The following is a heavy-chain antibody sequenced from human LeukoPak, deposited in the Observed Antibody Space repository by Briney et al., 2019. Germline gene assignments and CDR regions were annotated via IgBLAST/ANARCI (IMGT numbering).Heavy chain of an antibody. CDR2: IRPDANDG. CDR1: GFTFCQYW. J-gene: IGHJ4*02. V-gene: IGHV3-7*01. D-gene: IGHD7-27*01. CDR3: ARADWGSIDY. Sequence: GESLRLSCAASGFTFCQYWITWVRQAPGKGLEWVAIIRPDANDGSYVDSVKGRFTISRDNAKNSLYLQVHSLRAEDTAVYFCARADWGSIDYWGQGALVTVSS.